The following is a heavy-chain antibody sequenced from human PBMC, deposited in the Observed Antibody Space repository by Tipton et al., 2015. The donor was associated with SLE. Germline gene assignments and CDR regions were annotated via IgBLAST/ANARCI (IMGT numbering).Heavy chain of an antibody. D-gene: IGHD3-10*01. CDR2: IYYSGRT. CDR1: GGSISGFY. CDR3: ARDRYYGSGRFDY. J-gene: IGHJ4*02. V-gene: IGHV4-59*12. Sequence: TLSLTCTVSGGSISGFYWSWIRQPPGRGLEWIGYIYYSGRTNYKPSLKSRVTISVDTSKNEFSLELTSVTAADTAVYYCARDRYYGSGRFDYWGQGTPVTVSS.